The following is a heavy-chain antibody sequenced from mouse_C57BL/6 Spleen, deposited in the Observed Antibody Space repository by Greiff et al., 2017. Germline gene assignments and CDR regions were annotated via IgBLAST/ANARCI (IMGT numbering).Heavy chain of an antibody. CDR2: INPNNGGT. J-gene: IGHJ3*01. CDR1: GYTFTDYY. D-gene: IGHD1-1*01. Sequence: VQLQQSGPELVKPGASVKISCKASGYTFTDYYMNWVKQSHGKSLEWIGDINPNNGGTSYNQKFKGKATLTVDKSSSTAYMELRSLTSEDSAVYYCSREGYYGRSYGFAYWGQGTLVTVSA. V-gene: IGHV1-26*01. CDR3: SREGYYGRSYGFAY.